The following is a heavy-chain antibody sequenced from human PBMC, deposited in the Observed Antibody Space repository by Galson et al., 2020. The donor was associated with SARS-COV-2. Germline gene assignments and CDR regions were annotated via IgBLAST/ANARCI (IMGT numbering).Heavy chain of an antibody. CDR2: IKSKTDGGTT. D-gene: IGHD2-21*02. J-gene: IGHJ6*02. Sequence: TGGSLRLSCAASGLTFSNARMSWVRQAPGKGLEWVGRIKSKTDGGTTDYAAPVKGRFTISRDDSTNTLYLQMNSLKTEDTAVYYCTTDGPVTGYYYYDGMDVWGQGTPVTVSS. CDR3: TTDGPVTGYYYYDGMDV. CDR1: GLTFSNAR. V-gene: IGHV3-15*01.